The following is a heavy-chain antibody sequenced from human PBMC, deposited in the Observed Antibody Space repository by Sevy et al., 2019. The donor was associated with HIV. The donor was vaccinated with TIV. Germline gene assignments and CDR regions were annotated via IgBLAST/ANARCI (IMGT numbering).Heavy chain of an antibody. CDR2: MNPNSGNT. J-gene: IGHJ6*03. D-gene: IGHD4-17*01. CDR1: GYTFTSYD. V-gene: IGHV1-8*01. CDR3: ARGPRYGGYPYYYYMDV. Sequence: ASVKVSCKASGYTFTSYDINWVRQATGQGLEWMGWMNPNSGNTGYAQKFQGRVTITRDTSISTAYMELSSLRSEDTAVYYCARGPRYGGYPYYYYMDVWGKGTTVTVSS.